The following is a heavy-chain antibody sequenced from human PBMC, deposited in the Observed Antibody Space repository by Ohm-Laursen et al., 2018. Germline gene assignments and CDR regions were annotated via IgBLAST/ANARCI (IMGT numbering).Heavy chain of an antibody. CDR1: GFTFSSYW. J-gene: IGHJ4*02. V-gene: IGHV3-7*01. Sequence: SLRLSCTASGFTFSSYWMTWVRQAPGKGLEWVANIKQDGSEKYYVDSVKGRFTISRDNAKNSLYLQMNSLRAEDTAVYYCARSRSASYYFDYWGQGTLVTVSS. CDR3: ARSRSASYYFDY. CDR2: IKQDGSEK. D-gene: IGHD5-24*01.